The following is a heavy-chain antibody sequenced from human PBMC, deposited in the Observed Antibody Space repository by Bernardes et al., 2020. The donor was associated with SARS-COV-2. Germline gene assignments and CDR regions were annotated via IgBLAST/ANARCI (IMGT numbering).Heavy chain of an antibody. CDR2: IYTSWST. V-gene: IGHV4-39*01. CDR3: ARQLYSSDGGGGPDY. CDR1: GGLISSNYYY. D-gene: IGHD6-19*01. Sequence: SETLSLTCTVSGGLISSNYYYWSWIRQPAGKGLEWIGRIYTSWSTSYNPSLKSRVTISMDTSKNQFSLTLTSVTAADTAVYYCARQLYSSDGGGGPDYWGQGTLVTVSS. J-gene: IGHJ4*02.